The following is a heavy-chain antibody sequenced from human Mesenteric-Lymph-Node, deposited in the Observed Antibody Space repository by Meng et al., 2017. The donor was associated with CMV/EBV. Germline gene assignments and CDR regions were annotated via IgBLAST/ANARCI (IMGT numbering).Heavy chain of an antibody. CDR3: AQYATGNYCPFQH. D-gene: IGHD2-8*01. Sequence: FSGFSLTTSKVALGWIRQPPGKALEWLALIYWNDDKRYSPSLKTRLTITKDTSKNQVVLTMTNMDPVDTATYYCAQYATGNYCPFQHWGRGALVTVSS. CDR2: IYWNDDK. J-gene: IGHJ1*01. CDR1: GFSLTTSKVA. V-gene: IGHV2-5*01.